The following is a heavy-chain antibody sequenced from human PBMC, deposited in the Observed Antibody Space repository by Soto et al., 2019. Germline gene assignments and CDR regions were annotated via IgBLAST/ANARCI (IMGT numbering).Heavy chain of an antibody. Sequence: GASVKVSCKASGGTFSSYAISWVRQAPGQGLEWMGGIIPIFGTANYAQKFQGRVTITADESTSTAYMEPSSLRSEDTAVYYCAIFSTRGIDIVDDLPWGQGTLVTVSS. J-gene: IGHJ5*02. D-gene: IGHD5-12*01. CDR3: AIFSTRGIDIVDDLP. V-gene: IGHV1-69*13. CDR2: IIPIFGTA. CDR1: GGTFSSYA.